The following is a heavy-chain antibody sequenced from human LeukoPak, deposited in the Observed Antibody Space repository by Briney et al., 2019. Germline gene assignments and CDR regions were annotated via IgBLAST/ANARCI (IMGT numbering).Heavy chain of an antibody. CDR2: ISAYNGNT. D-gene: IGHD3-22*01. Sequence: GASVKVSCKASGYTFTSYGISWMRQAPGQGLEWMGWISAYNGNTNYAQKLQGRVTMTTDTSTSTAYMELSGLRSEDTAVYYCARDLARGTEMIITTLFDYWGQGTLVTVSS. V-gene: IGHV1-18*01. J-gene: IGHJ4*02. CDR3: ARDLARGTEMIITTLFDY. CDR1: GYTFTSYG.